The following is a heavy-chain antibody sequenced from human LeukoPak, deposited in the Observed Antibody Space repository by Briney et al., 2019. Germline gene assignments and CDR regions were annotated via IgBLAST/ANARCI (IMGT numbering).Heavy chain of an antibody. CDR2: ISGSGGST. J-gene: IGHJ4*02. V-gene: IGHV3-23*01. Sequence: GGSLRLSCAASGFTFSSFAMSWVRQAPGKGLEWVSAISGSGGSTYDADSVKGRFTISRDNSKNTLYLQMNSLRAEDTAVYYCAKDRGYSYGISEYWGQGTLVTVSS. D-gene: IGHD5-18*01. CDR1: GFTFSSFA. CDR3: AKDRGYSYGISEY.